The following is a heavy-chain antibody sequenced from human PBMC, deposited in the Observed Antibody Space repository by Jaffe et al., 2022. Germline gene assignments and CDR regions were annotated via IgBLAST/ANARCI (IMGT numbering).Heavy chain of an antibody. CDR1: GYSISSGYY. CDR3: ARVLRGYSGYDFGGYYYYMDV. J-gene: IGHJ6*03. Sequence: QVQLQESGPGLVKPSETLSLTCAVSGYSISSGYYWGWIRQPPGKGLEWIGSIYHSGSTYYNPSLKSRVTISVDTSKNQFSLKLSSVTAADTAVYYCARVLRGYSGYDFGGYYYYMDVWGKGTTVTVSS. D-gene: IGHD5-12*01. CDR2: IYHSGST. V-gene: IGHV4-38-2*01.